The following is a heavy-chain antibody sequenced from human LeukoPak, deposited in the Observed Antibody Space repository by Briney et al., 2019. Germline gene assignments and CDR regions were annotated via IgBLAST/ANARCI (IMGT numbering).Heavy chain of an antibody. CDR1: GCSISSYY. CDR3: AREISLQLAAADAFEI. V-gene: IGHV4-59*01. CDR2: IYYSGST. Sequence: SETLSLTCAASGCSISSYYRSWIRQPPGKGLEWIGYIYYSGSTKYNPSLKSRVPISVDTSKNQFTLKLSSVTAADTAVYYCAREISLQLAAADAFEIWGQGTMVTASS. J-gene: IGHJ3*02. D-gene: IGHD6-13*01.